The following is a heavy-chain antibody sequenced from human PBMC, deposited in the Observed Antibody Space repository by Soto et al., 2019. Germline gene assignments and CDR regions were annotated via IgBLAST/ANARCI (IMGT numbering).Heavy chain of an antibody. D-gene: IGHD6-13*01. V-gene: IGHV3-53*02. CDR1: GFIVSSNY. J-gene: IGHJ4*02. Sequence: EVQLVETGGGLIQPGGSLRLSCAASGFIVSSNYMSWVRQAPGKGLDWVSVIYSGGSTYHADSVNGRFTTSRDNSKNTLYLQMNNLRAEDTAVYYCVARSNGADYWGQGTLVTVSS. CDR3: VARSNGADY. CDR2: IYSGGST.